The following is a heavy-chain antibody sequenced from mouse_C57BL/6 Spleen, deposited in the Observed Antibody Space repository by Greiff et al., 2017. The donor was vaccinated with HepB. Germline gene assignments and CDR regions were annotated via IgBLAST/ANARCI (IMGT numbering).Heavy chain of an antibody. D-gene: IGHD3-1*01. CDR2: IDPSDSYT. CDR1: GYTFTSYW. V-gene: IGHV1-50*01. CDR3: ARSEGLEDFYAMDY. Sequence: VKLQQPGAELVKPGASVKLSCKASGYTFTSYWMQWVKQRPGQGLAWIGEIDPSDSYTNYNQKFKGKATLNVDTSSSTAYMQLSSLTSEDSAVYYCARSEGLEDFYAMDYWGQGTSVTVSS. J-gene: IGHJ4*01.